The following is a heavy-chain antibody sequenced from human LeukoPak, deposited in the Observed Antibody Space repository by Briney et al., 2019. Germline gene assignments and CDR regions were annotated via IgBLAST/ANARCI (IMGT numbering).Heavy chain of an antibody. D-gene: IGHD2-2*01. CDR3: AKASVVPAATWSIYFQH. Sequence: GGSLRLSCAASGFTFSSYAMSWARQPPGKGLVWVSAISCSGGSTYYADSVKGRFTISRDNSKNTLYLQVNSLRAEDTAVYYCAKASVVPAATWSIYFQHWGQSTLVTVS. CDR2: ISCSGGST. CDR1: GFTFSSYA. J-gene: IGHJ1*01. V-gene: IGHV3-23*01.